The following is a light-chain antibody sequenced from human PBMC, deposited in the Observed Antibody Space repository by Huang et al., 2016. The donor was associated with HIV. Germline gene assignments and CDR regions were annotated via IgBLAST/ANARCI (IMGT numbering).Light chain of an antibody. J-gene: IGKJ4*01. CDR1: QSVGNY. V-gene: IGKV3-11*01. CDR3: QQRSSGVT. CDR2: DTS. Sequence: IVLTQSPATLSWYPGERVTLSCRASQSVGNYIAWYQQHTGQSPKLLILDTSNRATGTPVRFSGSGSGTDFTLTISSLESEDFAVYYCQQRSSGVTFGGGTKVQVK.